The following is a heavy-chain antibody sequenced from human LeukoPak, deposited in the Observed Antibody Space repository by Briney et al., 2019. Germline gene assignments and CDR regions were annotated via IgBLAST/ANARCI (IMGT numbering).Heavy chain of an antibody. CDR2: ISSSSSTI. CDR1: GFTFSSYS. D-gene: IGHD5-12*01. CDR3: ARDRGPLDY. J-gene: IGHJ4*02. Sequence: GGSLRLSCAASGFTFSSYSMNWVRQAPGKGLEWVSYISSSSSTIYYADSVKGRFTISRDNAKNSLCLQMNSLTAEDTAVYCCARDRGPLDYWGQGTLVTVSS. V-gene: IGHV3-48*01.